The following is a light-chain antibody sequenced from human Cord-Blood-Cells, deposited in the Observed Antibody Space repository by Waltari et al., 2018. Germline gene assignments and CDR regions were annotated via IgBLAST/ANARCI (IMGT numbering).Light chain of an antibody. CDR3: SSYTSSSTLV. J-gene: IGLJ2*01. CDR2: DVS. V-gene: IGLV2-14*01. CDR1: SSDVGGYNY. Sequence: QSALTQPASVSGSPGQSITISCTGTSSDVGGYNYVPWYQQHPGKAPKLMIYDVSKRPSGVSNRFSGSKSGNTASLPIFGLQAEDEADYYCSSYTSSSTLVFGGGTKLTVL.